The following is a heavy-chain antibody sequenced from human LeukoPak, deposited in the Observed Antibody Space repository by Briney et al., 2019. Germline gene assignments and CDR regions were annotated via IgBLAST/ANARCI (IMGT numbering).Heavy chain of an antibody. J-gene: IGHJ4*02. V-gene: IGHV4-59*12. CDR2: IYYSGST. CDR3: ARDPPAVAGHYFDY. D-gene: IGHD6-19*01. CDR1: GGSISSYY. Sequence: SETLSLTCTVSGGSISSYYWSWIRQPPGKGLEWVGYIYYSGSTNYNPSLKSRVTISVDTSKNQFSLKLSSVTAADTAVYYCARDPPAVAGHYFDYWGQGTLVTVSS.